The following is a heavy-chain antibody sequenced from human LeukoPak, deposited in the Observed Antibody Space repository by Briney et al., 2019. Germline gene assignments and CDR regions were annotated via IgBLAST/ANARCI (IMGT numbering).Heavy chain of an antibody. J-gene: IGHJ4*02. Sequence: GASVKVSCKASGYTFTSYDTNWVRQATGQGLEWMGWMNPNSGNTGYAQKFQGRVTITRNTSISTAYMELSSLRSEDTAVYYCATVDSSGYSQFDYWGQGTLVTVSS. V-gene: IGHV1-8*03. D-gene: IGHD3-22*01. CDR2: MNPNSGNT. CDR1: GYTFTSYD. CDR3: ATVDSSGYSQFDY.